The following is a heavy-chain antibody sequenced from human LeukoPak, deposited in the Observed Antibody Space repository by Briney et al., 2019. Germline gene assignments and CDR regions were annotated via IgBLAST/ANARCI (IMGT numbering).Heavy chain of an antibody. D-gene: IGHD5-18*01. V-gene: IGHV3-74*01. CDR3: ATGHSYGYDY. CDR2: VKGDGRTT. CDR1: GLTFSDFW. Sequence: PGGSLRLSCAASGLTFSDFWMHWVRQPPGKGLLWVALVKGDGRTTIYADSVKGRFTISRDNAKNTLYLQMNSLRADDSGVYYCATGHSYGYDYWGQGVLVTVS. J-gene: IGHJ4*02.